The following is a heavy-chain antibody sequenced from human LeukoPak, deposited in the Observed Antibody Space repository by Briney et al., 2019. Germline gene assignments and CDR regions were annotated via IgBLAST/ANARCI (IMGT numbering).Heavy chain of an antibody. CDR1: GFTFSSYA. V-gene: IGHV3-23*01. CDR2: ISGSGGST. D-gene: IGHD3-16*01. Sequence: GGSLRLSCAASGFTFSSYAMSWVRQAPGKGPEWVSGISGSGGSTYYADSVKGRFTVSRDNSKNTLYLQMNGLRAEDTAVYYCAKRGEDPVDLDYWGQGTLVTVSS. J-gene: IGHJ4*02. CDR3: AKRGEDPVDLDY.